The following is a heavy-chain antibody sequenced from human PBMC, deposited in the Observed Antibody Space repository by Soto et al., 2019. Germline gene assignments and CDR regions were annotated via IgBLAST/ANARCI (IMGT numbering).Heavy chain of an antibody. Sequence: QVQLVESGGGVVQPGRSLRLSCAASGFTFSSYAMHWVRQAPGKGLEWVAVISYDGSNKYYADSVKGRFTISRDNSKNTLYLQMNSLRAEDTAVYYCARSPGPAWTSHDYWGQGTLVTVSS. CDR1: GFTFSSYA. D-gene: IGHD1-1*01. CDR3: ARSPGPAWTSHDY. J-gene: IGHJ4*02. CDR2: ISYDGSNK. V-gene: IGHV3-30-3*01.